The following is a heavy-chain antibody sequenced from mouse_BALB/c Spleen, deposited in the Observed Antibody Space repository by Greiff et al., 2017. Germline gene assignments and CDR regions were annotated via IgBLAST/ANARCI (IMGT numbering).Heavy chain of an antibody. CDR3: ARGKGAMDY. V-gene: IGHV7-3*02. CDR1: GFTFTDYY. CDR2: IRNKANGYTT. J-gene: IGHJ4*01. Sequence: EVMLVESGGGLVQPGGSLRLSCATSGFTFTDYYMSWVRQPPGKALEWLGFIRNKANGYTTEYSASVKGRFTISRDNSQSILYLQMNTLRAEDSATYYCARGKGAMDYWGQGTSVTVSS.